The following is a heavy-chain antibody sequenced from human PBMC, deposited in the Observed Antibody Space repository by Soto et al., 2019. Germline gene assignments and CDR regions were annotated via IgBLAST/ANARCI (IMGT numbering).Heavy chain of an antibody. V-gene: IGHV4-34*01. Sequence: SKTLSLTCAVYGGSFSGYYWSWIRQPPGKGLEWIGEINHSGSTNYNPSLKSRVTISVDTSKNQFSLKLSSVTAADTAVYYCARGNGSFTRVGVVSRSYCVLAVWGKGTKVIVAS. J-gene: IGHJ6*04. D-gene: IGHD3-3*01. CDR2: INHSGST. CDR1: GGSFSGYY. CDR3: ARGNGSFTRVGVVSRSYCVLAV.